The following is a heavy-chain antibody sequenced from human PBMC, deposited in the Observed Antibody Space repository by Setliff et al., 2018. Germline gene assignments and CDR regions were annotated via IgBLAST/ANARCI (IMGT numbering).Heavy chain of an antibody. V-gene: IGHV1-69*05. J-gene: IGHJ4*02. D-gene: IGHD5-12*01. CDR2: TIPMFGTT. CDR3: VRGPGPSVVVAIPFDH. Sequence: GASVKVSCKASGGTFSSYGISWVRQAPGQGLEWMGGTIPMFGTTNYARKFQGRVTIITDESTNTAYMELSSLRSEDDTAVYYCVRGPGPSVVVAIPFDHWGQGSLVTVSS. CDR1: GGTFSSYG.